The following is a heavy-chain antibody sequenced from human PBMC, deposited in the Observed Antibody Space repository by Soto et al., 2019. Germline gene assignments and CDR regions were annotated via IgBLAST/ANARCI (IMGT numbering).Heavy chain of an antibody. CDR1: RGSISSYY. J-gene: IGHJ4*02. Sequence: SETLSLTCTVSRGSISSYYWSWIRRPPGKGLEWLGYVYYSGSAIYNPSLNSRVTISVDTSKNQFSLKLSSVTAADTAMYYCARGHSDFDYWGQGTPVTVYS. CDR2: VYYSGSA. D-gene: IGHD2-21*01. V-gene: IGHV4-59*01. CDR3: ARGHSDFDY.